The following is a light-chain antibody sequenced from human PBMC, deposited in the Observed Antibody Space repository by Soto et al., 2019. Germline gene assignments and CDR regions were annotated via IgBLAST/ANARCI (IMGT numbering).Light chain of an antibody. CDR1: SSDVGEENY. CDR2: EGS. CDR3: SSFAGSPVV. Sequence: QSALTQPPSASGSPGQSVTITCSGTSSDVGEENYVSWYQQHPGKVPKLILYEGSKRPSGVPDRFSGSRSGNTASLTVSGLQAEDDADYYCSSFAGSPVVFGGGTKLTVL. V-gene: IGLV2-8*01. J-gene: IGLJ2*01.